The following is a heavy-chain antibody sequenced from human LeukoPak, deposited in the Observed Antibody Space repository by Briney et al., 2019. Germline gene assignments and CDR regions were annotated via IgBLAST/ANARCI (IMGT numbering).Heavy chain of an antibody. V-gene: IGHV3-43*01. J-gene: IGHJ4*02. Sequence: GGSLRLSCAASGFTFDDYTMHWVRQAPGKGLEWVSLISWDGGSSYYADSVKGRFTISRDNAKNSLYLQMNSLRAEDTAVYYCARSFMARLDYWGQGTLVTVSS. CDR2: ISWDGGSS. D-gene: IGHD6-6*01. CDR1: GFTFDDYT. CDR3: ARSFMARLDY.